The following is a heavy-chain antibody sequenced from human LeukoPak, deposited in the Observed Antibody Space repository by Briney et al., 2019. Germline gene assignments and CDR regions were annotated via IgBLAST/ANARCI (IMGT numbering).Heavy chain of an antibody. CDR2: INSDGSST. D-gene: IGHD1-26*01. CDR1: GFTFRSYW. CDR3: ARDRGGSYDPYFDY. J-gene: IGHJ4*02. V-gene: IGHV3-74*01. Sequence: PGGSLRLSCAASGFTFRSYWMHWVRQAPGKGLVWVSRINSDGSSTSYADSVKGRFTISRDNAKNTLYLQMNSLRAEDTAVYCCARDRGGSYDPYFDYWGQGTLVTVSS.